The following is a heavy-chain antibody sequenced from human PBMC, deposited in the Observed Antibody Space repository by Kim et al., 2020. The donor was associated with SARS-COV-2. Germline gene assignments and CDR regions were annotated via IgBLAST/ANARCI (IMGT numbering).Heavy chain of an antibody. V-gene: IGHV3-48*02. J-gene: IGHJ6*02. CDR2: ISSSSGTV. CDR3: ARAGLNPPLHGMDV. Sequence: GGSLRLSCAASGFNFSSYSMNWVRQAPGKGLKWVSFISSSSGTVWYADSVRGRFTISRDNAKNSLYLQMNSLRDEDTAVYYCARAGLNPPLHGMDVWGQGTTVTVSS. D-gene: IGHD1-1*01. CDR1: GFNFSSYS.